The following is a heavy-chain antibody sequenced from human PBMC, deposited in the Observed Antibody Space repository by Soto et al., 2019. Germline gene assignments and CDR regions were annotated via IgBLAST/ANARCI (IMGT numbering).Heavy chain of an antibody. CDR1: GYTFTGYH. V-gene: IGHV1-2*04. CDR2: INPNSGGT. CDR3: VRMGLEISVKYGMDV. D-gene: IGHD1-1*01. J-gene: IGHJ6*02. Sequence: ASVKVACKASGYTFTGYHIHWVRQAPGQGLEWMGWINPNSGGTNYAQNFQGWVTMTRDTSITTAYMELSRLRSDDTAVYYCVRMGLEISVKYGMDVWG.